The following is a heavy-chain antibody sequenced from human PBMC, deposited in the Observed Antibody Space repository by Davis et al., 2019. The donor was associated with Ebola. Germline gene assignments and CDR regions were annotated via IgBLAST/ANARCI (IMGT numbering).Heavy chain of an antibody. CDR2: ISSSSSYI. D-gene: IGHD3-3*01. CDR1: GFTFSDYY. Sequence: GGSLRLSCAASGFTFSDYYMSWIRQAPGKGLEWVSSISSSSSYIYYADSVKGRFTISRDNAKNSLYLQMNSLRAEDTAVYYCASLYDFWSGRYDYWGQGTLVTVSS. V-gene: IGHV3-11*06. CDR3: ASLYDFWSGRYDY. J-gene: IGHJ4*02.